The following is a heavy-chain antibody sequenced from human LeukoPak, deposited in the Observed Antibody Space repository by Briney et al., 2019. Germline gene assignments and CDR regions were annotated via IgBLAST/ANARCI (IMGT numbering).Heavy chain of an antibody. D-gene: IGHD1-1*01. CDR1: GFTFSSYA. Sequence: PGRSPRLSCAASGFTFSSYAMSWVRQAPGKGLEWVSTISDGGDSTYYADSVKGRFTISRDNAKNSLYLQMNSLRAEDTAVYYCARDWGNWNHPFDYWGQGTLVTVSS. V-gene: IGHV3-23*01. CDR2: ISDGGDST. CDR3: ARDWGNWNHPFDY. J-gene: IGHJ4*02.